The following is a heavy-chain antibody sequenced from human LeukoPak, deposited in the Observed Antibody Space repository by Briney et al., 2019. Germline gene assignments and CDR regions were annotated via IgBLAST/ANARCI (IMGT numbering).Heavy chain of an antibody. V-gene: IGHV4-38-2*02. CDR3: AREIYCSSTSCQGYYYMDV. CDR1: GYSISSGYY. CDR2: IYHSGST. J-gene: IGHJ6*03. D-gene: IGHD2-2*01. Sequence: SETLSLTCAVSGYSISSGYYWGWIRQPPGKGLEWIGSIYHSGSTYYNPSLKSRVTISVDTSKKQFSLKLSSVTAADTAVYYCAREIYCSSTSCQGYYYMDVWGKGTTVTVSS.